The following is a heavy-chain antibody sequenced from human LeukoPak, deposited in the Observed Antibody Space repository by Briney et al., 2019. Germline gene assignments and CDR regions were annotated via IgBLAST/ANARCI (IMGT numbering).Heavy chain of an antibody. Sequence: GGSLRLSCAASGFTFSSYGMHWVRQAPGKGLEWVAFIQYDGSNKYYADSVKGRFTISRDNSKNTLYLQMNSLRAGDTAVYYCAKGPHYYGSGSFVDYWGQGTLVTVSS. CDR1: GFTFSSYG. CDR2: IQYDGSNK. CDR3: AKGPHYYGSGSFVDY. J-gene: IGHJ4*02. V-gene: IGHV3-30*02. D-gene: IGHD3-10*01.